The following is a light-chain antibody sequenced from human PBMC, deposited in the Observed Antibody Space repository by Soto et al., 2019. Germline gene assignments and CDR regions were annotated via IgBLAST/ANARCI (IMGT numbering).Light chain of an antibody. CDR3: QQRSNWPRT. CDR2: DAS. CDR1: ETVRSNY. V-gene: IGKV3-11*01. Sequence: IVLTQSPGTLYLSPGERATLSCRASETVRSNYLAWHQQKPGRAPRLLIYDASNRATGIPARFSGSGSGTDFTLSISSLEPEDLAVYYCQQRSNWPRTFGQGTKVDIK. J-gene: IGKJ1*01.